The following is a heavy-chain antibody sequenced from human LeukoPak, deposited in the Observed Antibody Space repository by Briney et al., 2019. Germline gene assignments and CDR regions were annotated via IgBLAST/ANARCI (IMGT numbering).Heavy chain of an antibody. CDR3: ARAPVATPSEFDY. Sequence: SETLSLTCTVSGDSISSGGYWWSWIRQHPGKGPEWIGYISYGGKADYNPSLKSRVAISADTPKNQFSLKLSSTTAADTAVYYCARAPVATPSEFDYWGQGTLVTVSS. J-gene: IGHJ4*02. D-gene: IGHD5-12*01. CDR2: ISYGGKA. V-gene: IGHV4-31*03. CDR1: GDSISSGGYW.